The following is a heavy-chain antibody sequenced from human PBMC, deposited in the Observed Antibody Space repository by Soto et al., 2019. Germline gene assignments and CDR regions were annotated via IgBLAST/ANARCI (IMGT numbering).Heavy chain of an antibody. D-gene: IGHD2-2*01. CDR3: ARTDCSSSTCPSDLVGATTMDY. J-gene: IGHJ4*01. CDR1: GFTFSNFG. CDR2: MWYDGTNE. Sequence: PGGSLRLSCEASGFTFSNFGMSWVRQAPGKGLEWVAVMWYDGTNEKYADSVKGRFTIPRDNSKSTLDLQRNSLRAEDTGVYYCARTDCSSSTCPSDLVGATTMDYWGDGTPVTVCS. V-gene: IGHV3-33*08.